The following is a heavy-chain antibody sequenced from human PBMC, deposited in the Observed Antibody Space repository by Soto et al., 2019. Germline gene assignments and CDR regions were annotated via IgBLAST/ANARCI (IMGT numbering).Heavy chain of an antibody. D-gene: IGHD3-16*01. CDR1: GFTFSSYA. V-gene: IGHV3-23*01. J-gene: IGHJ6*04. CDR2: ISGSGGST. Sequence: GGSLRLSCAASGFTFSSYAMSWVRQAPGKGLEWVSAISGSGGSTYYADSVKGRFTISRDNSKNTLYLQMNSLRAEDTAVYYCANSPLHLDHYYSYSGRDVGGKGTTVPVPA. CDR3: ANSPLHLDHYYSYSGRDV.